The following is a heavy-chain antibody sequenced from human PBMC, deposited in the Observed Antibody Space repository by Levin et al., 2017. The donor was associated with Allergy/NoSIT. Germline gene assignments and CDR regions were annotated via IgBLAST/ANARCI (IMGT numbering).Heavy chain of an antibody. CDR2: ISYDGSNK. Sequence: GGSLRLSCAASGFTFSSYAMHWVRQAPGKGLEWVAVISYDGSNKYYADSVKGRFTISRDNSKNTLYLQMNSLRAEDTAVYYCAREGGFGELFLPLPFDYWGQGTLVTVSS. J-gene: IGHJ4*02. CDR3: AREGGFGELFLPLPFDY. V-gene: IGHV3-30-3*01. CDR1: GFTFSSYA. D-gene: IGHD3-10*01.